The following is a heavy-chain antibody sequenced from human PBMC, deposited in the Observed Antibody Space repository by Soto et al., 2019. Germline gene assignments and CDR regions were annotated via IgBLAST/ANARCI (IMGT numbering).Heavy chain of an antibody. CDR1: GYTFTGYY. V-gene: IGHV1-2*02. CDR2: INPNSGGT. D-gene: IGHD3-9*01. Sequence: ASVKVSCKASGYTFTGYYMHWVRQAPGQGLEWMGWINPNSGGTNYAQKFQGRVTMTRDTSISTAYMELSRLRSDDTAVYYCARDKHYDILTGPGWFDPWGQGTLVTVSS. J-gene: IGHJ5*02. CDR3: ARDKHYDILTGPGWFDP.